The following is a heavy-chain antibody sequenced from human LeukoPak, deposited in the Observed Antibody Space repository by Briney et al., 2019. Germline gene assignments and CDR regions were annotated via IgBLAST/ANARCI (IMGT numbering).Heavy chain of an antibody. CDR1: GYTFTSYY. Sequence: ASVKVSCKASGYTFTSYYMHWVRQAPGQGLEWMGIINPSGGSTSYAQKFQGRVTITADESTSTAYMELSSLRSEDTAVYYCASSLTDKQQLATGNFDYWGQGTLVTVSS. J-gene: IGHJ4*02. CDR3: ASSLTDKQQLATGNFDY. CDR2: INPSGGST. D-gene: IGHD6-13*01. V-gene: IGHV1-46*01.